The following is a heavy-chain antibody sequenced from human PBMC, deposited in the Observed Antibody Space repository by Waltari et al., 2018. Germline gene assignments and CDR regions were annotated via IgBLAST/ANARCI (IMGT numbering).Heavy chain of an antibody. D-gene: IGHD6-6*01. CDR1: GLPFSSYA. Sequence: EVQLVESGGGLVQPGGSLRLSCAASGLPFSSYAMHWVRQAPGKGLEYVSAISSNGGSTYYADSVKGRFTISRDNSKNTLYLQMGSLRAEDMAVYYCARSGGSSWVSYYYYGMDVWGQGTTVTVSS. J-gene: IGHJ6*02. CDR3: ARSGGSSWVSYYYYGMDV. CDR2: ISSNGGST. V-gene: IGHV3-64*07.